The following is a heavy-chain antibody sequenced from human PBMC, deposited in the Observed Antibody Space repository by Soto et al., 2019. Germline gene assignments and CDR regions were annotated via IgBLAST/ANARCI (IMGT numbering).Heavy chain of an antibody. CDR3: ARGPYYDLIWNYYYMDV. CDR1: GGSISGHY. Sequence: QVQLQESGPGLVKPSETLSLSCSVSGGSISGHYWSWVRQTPGKGLEWICYMYYSGSTNYNPSLKTRVTTSVDTSKNRFALRLTSVTAADTAVYYCARGPYYDLIWNYYYMDVWGQGTTVTVSS. D-gene: IGHD3-16*01. V-gene: IGHV4-59*08. J-gene: IGHJ6*03. CDR2: MYYSGST.